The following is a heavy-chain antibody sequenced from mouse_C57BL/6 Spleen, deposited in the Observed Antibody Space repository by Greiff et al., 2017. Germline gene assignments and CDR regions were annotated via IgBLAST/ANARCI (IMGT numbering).Heavy chain of an antibody. CDR1: GFTFSDYY. J-gene: IGHJ1*03. Sequence: EVKLMESEGGLVQPGSSMKLSCTASGFTFSDYYMAWVRQVPEKGLEWVANINYDGSSTYYLDSLKSRFIISRDNAKNILYLQMSSLKSEDTATYYWARVAGPRYFDVWGTGTTVTVSS. V-gene: IGHV5-16*01. CDR2: INYDGSST. CDR3: ARVAGPRYFDV. D-gene: IGHD3-1*01.